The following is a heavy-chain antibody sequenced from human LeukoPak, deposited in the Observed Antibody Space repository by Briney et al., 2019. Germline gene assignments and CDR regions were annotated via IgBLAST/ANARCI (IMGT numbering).Heavy chain of an antibody. CDR3: ARSMTTVTTRFFDL. D-gene: IGHD4-17*01. CDR1: GFIFSNYD. Sequence: GGSLRLSCAASGFIFSNYDMNWVRQAPGKGLEWISYISSSNTTVYYADSMKGRFTVSRDNVKNSLFLQMDSLRAEDTALYYCARSMTTVTTRFFDLWGRGTLVTVSS. J-gene: IGHJ2*01. CDR2: ISSSNTTV. V-gene: IGHV3-48*04.